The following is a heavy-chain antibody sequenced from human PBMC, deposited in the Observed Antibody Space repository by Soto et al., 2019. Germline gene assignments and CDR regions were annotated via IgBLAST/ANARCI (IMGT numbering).Heavy chain of an antibody. V-gene: IGHV1-69*01. Sequence: QVQLVQSGAEVKKPGSSVKVSCKASGGTFSSYAISWVRQAPGQGLEWMGGIIPIFGTANYAQKFQGRVTITADESTRTAYMELSSLRSEDTALYDCARGDSSPVAGWFDAWGQGTLENASS. CDR1: GGTFSSYA. CDR3: ARGDSSPVAGWFDA. CDR2: IIPIFGTA. J-gene: IGHJ5*02. D-gene: IGHD6-19*01.